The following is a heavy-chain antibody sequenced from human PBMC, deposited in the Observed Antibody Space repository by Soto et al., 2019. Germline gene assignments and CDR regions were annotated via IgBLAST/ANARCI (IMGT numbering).Heavy chain of an antibody. J-gene: IGHJ3*02. CDR2: IYYSGST. V-gene: IGHV4-39*01. CDR3: ARHSSVTPPDAFDI. Sequence: QLQLQESGPGLVKPSETLSLTCTVSGGSISSSSYYWGWIRQPPGKGLEWIGSIYYSGSTYYNPSLKSRVTISVYTSKNQFSLKLSSVTAADTAVYYCARHSSVTPPDAFDIWGQGTMVTVSS. CDR1: GGSISSSSYY. D-gene: IGHD4-17*01.